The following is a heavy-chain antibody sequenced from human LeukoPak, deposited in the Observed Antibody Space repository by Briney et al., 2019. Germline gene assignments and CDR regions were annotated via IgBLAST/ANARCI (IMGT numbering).Heavy chain of an antibody. Sequence: GGSLRLSCAASGFTFSSYSMNWVRQAPGKGLEWVSSISSSSTYIYYADSVKGRFTISRDNAKNSLYLQMNSLRAEDTAVYYCARAAGNYYDSSWDYWGQGTLVTVCS. CDR3: ARAAGNYYDSSWDY. V-gene: IGHV3-21*01. J-gene: IGHJ4*02. D-gene: IGHD3-22*01. CDR2: ISSSSTYI. CDR1: GFTFSSYS.